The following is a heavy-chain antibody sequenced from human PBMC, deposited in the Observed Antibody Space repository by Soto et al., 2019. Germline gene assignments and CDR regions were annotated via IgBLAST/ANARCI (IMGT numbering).Heavy chain of an antibody. CDR3: AKALGCSISATCSYFDY. V-gene: IGHV3-23*01. CDR1: GFTFSSYA. J-gene: IGHJ4*02. Sequence: EVQLLESGGGLVQPGGSLSLSCAASGFTFSSYAMSWVRQAPGKGLEWVSGIGRSGGATYYEDSVMGRFSISRDNSKDTLFLQINSLRAEDTAIYFCAKALGCSISATCSYFDYWGQGTLVTVSS. CDR2: IGRSGGAT. D-gene: IGHD2-2*01.